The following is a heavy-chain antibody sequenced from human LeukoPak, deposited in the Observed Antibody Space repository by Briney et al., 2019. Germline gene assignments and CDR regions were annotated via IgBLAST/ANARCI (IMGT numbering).Heavy chain of an antibody. V-gene: IGHV3-48*01. CDR3: ARGLTEYYYDSSGGSVGY. J-gene: IGHJ4*02. D-gene: IGHD3-22*01. CDR2: ISSSSSTI. CDR1: GFTFSSYS. Sequence: GGSLRLSCAASGFTFSSYSMNWVRQAPGKGLEWVSYISSSSSTIYYADSVKGRFTISRDNAKNSLYLQMNSLRAEDTAVYYCARGLTEYYYDSSGGSVGYWGQGTLVTVSS.